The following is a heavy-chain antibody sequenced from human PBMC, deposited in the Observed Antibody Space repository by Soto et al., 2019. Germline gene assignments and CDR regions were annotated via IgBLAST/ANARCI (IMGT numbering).Heavy chain of an antibody. Sequence: PGGSLRLSCAASGFTFSSYAMSWVRQAPGKGLEWVSAISGSGGSTYYADSVKGRFTISRDNSKNTLYLQMNSLRAEDTAVYYCAPIDLRVVAAPLDYWGPGTLVTVSS. J-gene: IGHJ4*02. D-gene: IGHD2-15*01. V-gene: IGHV3-23*01. CDR2: ISGSGGST. CDR1: GFTFSSYA. CDR3: APIDLRVVAAPLDY.